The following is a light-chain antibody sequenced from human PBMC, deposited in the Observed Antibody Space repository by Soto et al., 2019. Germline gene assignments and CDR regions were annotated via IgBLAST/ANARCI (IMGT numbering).Light chain of an antibody. V-gene: IGKV3-20*01. CDR2: GAS. Sequence: EIVLTQSPGTLSLSPGERATLSCRASQTVSSNYLAWYQQKPGQAPRLLIYGASSGPTGIPDRFSGSGSGTDFTLTISRLEPEDFAVYYCQQYGGAPPEYPFGQGTKLEI. CDR3: QQYGGAPPEYP. J-gene: IGKJ2*01. CDR1: QTVSSNY.